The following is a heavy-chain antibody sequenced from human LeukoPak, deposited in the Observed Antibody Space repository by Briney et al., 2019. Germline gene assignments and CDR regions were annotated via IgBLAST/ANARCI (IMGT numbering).Heavy chain of an antibody. V-gene: IGHV1-46*01. D-gene: IGHD3-22*01. CDR1: GYTFTGYY. Sequence: ASVKVSCKASGYTFTGYYMHWVRQAPGQGLEWMGIINPSGGSTSYAQKFQGRVTMTRDTSTSTVYMELSSLRSEDTAVYYCARDRGSSGYIVGGLDYWGQGTLVTVSS. J-gene: IGHJ4*02. CDR3: ARDRGSSGYIVGGLDY. CDR2: INPSGGST.